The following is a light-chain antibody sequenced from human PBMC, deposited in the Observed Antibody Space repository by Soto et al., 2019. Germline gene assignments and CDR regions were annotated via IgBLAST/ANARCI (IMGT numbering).Light chain of an antibody. CDR2: DAS. Sequence: EIVLTQSPATLSLSPGERATLSCRASQSVSSYLAWYQQKPGQAPRLLIYDASNRATGIPARFSGSWSGTDFTLTISSLEPEDFAVYYCQQRSPPGTFGQGTKLEIK. CDR3: QQRSPPGT. J-gene: IGKJ2*01. V-gene: IGKV3-11*01. CDR1: QSVSSY.